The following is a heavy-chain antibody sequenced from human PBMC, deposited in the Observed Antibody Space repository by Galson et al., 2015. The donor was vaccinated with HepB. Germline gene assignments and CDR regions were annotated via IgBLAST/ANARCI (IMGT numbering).Heavy chain of an antibody. V-gene: IGHV3-21*01. CDR2: ISRTSINI. D-gene: IGHD2-2*01. CDR3: TRDVGNTKTYQYHGMDV. J-gene: IGHJ6*02. CDR1: GFTFSDHS. Sequence: SLRLSCAGSGFTFSDHSMNWVRQAPGKGLEWVSSISRTSININYADSVKGRYTISRDNAKNSLYLQMNSLRAEDTAVYYCTRDVGNTKTYQYHGMDVWGQGTTITVSS.